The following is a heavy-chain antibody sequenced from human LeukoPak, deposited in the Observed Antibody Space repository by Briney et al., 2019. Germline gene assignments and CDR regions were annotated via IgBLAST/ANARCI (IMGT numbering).Heavy chain of an antibody. V-gene: IGHV3-33*06. D-gene: IGHD5-12*01. CDR1: GFTFSSYG. Sequence: GGSLRLSCAASGFTFSSYGMPWVRQAPGKGLEWVAVIWYDGSNKYYADSVKGRFTISRDNSKNTLYLQMNSLRAEDTAVYYCAKEWKRWDIVANGFDYWGQGTLVTVSS. CDR3: AKEWKRWDIVANGFDY. J-gene: IGHJ4*02. CDR2: IWYDGSNK.